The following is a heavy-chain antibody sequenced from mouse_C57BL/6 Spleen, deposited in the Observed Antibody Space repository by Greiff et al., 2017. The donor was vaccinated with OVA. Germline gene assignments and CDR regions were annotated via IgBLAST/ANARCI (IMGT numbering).Heavy chain of an antibody. CDR1: GFTFSDYG. CDR3: ARRYGTAMDY. J-gene: IGHJ4*01. Sequence: DVKLQESGGGLVKPGGSLKLSCAASGFTFSDYGMHWVRQAPEKGLEWVAYISSGSSTIYYADTVKGRFTISRDNAKNTLFLQMTSLRSEDTAMYYCARRYGTAMDYWGQGTSVTVSS. D-gene: IGHD1-1*01. CDR2: ISSGSSTI. V-gene: IGHV5-17*01.